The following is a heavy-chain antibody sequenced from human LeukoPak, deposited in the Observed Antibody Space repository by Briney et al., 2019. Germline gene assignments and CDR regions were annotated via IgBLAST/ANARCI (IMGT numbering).Heavy chain of an antibody. D-gene: IGHD3-22*01. CDR2: ISGSGGST. Sequence: GGSLRLSCAASGFTFSSYAMSWVRQAPGKGLEWVSAISGSGGSTYYADSVKGRFTISRDNSKNALYLQMNSLRAEDTAVYYCAKRPGYYYLIADYWGQGTLVTVSS. J-gene: IGHJ4*02. CDR3: AKRPGYYYLIADY. CDR1: GFTFSSYA. V-gene: IGHV3-23*01.